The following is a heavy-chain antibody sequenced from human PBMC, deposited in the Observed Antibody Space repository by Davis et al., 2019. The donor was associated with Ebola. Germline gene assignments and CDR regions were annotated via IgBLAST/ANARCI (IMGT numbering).Heavy chain of an antibody. CDR3: ARGPYYYDSSGYYQSNWFDP. D-gene: IGHD3-22*01. Sequence: GSLRLSCTVSGGSISSYYWSWIRQPPGRGLEWIGYIYYSGSTNYNPSLKSRVTISVDTSKNQFSLKLSSVTAADTAVYYCARGPYYYDSSGYYQSNWFDPWGQGTLITVSS. CDR2: IYYSGST. CDR1: GGSISSYY. J-gene: IGHJ5*02. V-gene: IGHV4-59*01.